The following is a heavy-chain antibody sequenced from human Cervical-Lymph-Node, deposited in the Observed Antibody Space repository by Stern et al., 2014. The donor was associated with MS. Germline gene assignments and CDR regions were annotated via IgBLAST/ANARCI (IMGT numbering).Heavy chain of an antibody. J-gene: IGHJ6*02. D-gene: IGHD6-19*01. V-gene: IGHV1-46*01. CDR3: TREVAGHRLGMMDV. CDR1: GYTFTNYY. CDR2: INPSGGST. Sequence: VQLVESGAEVKKPGASVKVSCKASGYTFTNYYMHWVRQAPGQGLEGMGIINPSGGSTSYAQKFQGRVTMTRDTSTSTVYMELSSLRSEDTAVYYCTREVAGHRLGMMDVWGQGTTVTVSS.